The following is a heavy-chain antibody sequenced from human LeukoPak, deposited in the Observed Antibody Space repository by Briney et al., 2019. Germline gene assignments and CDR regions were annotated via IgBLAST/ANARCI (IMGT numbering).Heavy chain of an antibody. D-gene: IGHD3-9*01. V-gene: IGHV3-21*06. CDR2: ISSTSTYI. CDR1: GFTFRTYS. Sequence: GGSLRLSCAASGFTFRTYSMNWVRQAPGKGLEWVSSISSTSTYIYYADSMKGRFIISRDNARNSLYLEMNSLRAEDTAVYYCASEGGYYDILTGYYPLDYWGQGTLVTVSS. CDR3: ASEGGYYDILTGYYPLDY. J-gene: IGHJ4*02.